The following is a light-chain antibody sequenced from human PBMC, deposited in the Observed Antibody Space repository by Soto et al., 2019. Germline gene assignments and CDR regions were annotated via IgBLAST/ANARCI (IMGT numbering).Light chain of an antibody. CDR1: SSDVGAYKY. V-gene: IGLV2-14*01. CDR2: EVS. CDR3: NSYAGTITRFV. Sequence: QSVLTQPASVSGSPGQSVTISCTGTSSDVGAYKYVSWYQQHPGKAPKLMIYEVSNRPSGVSNRFSGSKSGNTASLTISGLQADDEADYYCNSYAGTITRFVFGTGTKVTVL. J-gene: IGLJ1*01.